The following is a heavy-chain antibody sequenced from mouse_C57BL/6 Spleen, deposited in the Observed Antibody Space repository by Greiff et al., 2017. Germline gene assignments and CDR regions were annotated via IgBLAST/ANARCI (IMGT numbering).Heavy chain of an antibody. CDR3: ANYYYGSHYAMDY. D-gene: IGHD1-1*01. CDR2: IWRGGST. J-gene: IGHJ4*01. Sequence: VKLMESGPGLVQPSQSLSITCTVSGFSLTSYGVHWVRQSPGKGLEWLGVIWRGGSTDYNAAFMSRLSITKDNSKSQVFFKMNSLQADDTAIYYCANYYYGSHYAMDYWGQGTSVTVSS. CDR1: GFSLTSYG. V-gene: IGHV2-5*01.